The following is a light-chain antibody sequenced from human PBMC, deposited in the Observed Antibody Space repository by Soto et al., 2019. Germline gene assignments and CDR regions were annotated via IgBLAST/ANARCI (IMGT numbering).Light chain of an antibody. CDR3: QHYKSYSVT. J-gene: IGKJ3*01. CDR1: QRISYW. CDR2: DAS. Sequence: DIQMTQSPSTLSASVGDRVTITCRASQRISYWLAWYQQKPGKAPKLLIYDASTLESGVPSRFSGSGAGTEFTLTISSLQPDDFAIYYCQHYKSYSVTFGPGTKVDIK. V-gene: IGKV1-5*01.